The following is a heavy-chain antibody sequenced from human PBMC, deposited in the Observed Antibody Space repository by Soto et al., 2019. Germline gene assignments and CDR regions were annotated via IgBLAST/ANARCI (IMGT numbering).Heavy chain of an antibody. V-gene: IGHV3-7*05. Sequence: GGSLRLSCAASGFTFSSYWMSWVRQAPGKGLEWVANIKQDGSEKYYVDSGKGRFTISRDNAKNSLYLQMNSLRAEDTAVYYCARDQNYDFWSGYPGLEYFQHWGQGTLVTVSS. J-gene: IGHJ1*01. CDR1: GFTFSSYW. CDR2: IKQDGSEK. CDR3: ARDQNYDFWSGYPGLEYFQH. D-gene: IGHD3-3*01.